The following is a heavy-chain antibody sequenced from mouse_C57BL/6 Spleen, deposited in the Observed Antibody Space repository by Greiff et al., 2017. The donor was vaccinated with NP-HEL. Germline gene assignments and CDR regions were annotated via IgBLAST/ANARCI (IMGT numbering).Heavy chain of an antibody. J-gene: IGHJ4*01. CDR2: ISSGSSTI. CDR3: ARDYGRYYYAMDY. V-gene: IGHV5-17*01. Sequence: EVQLQESGGGLVKPGGSLKLSCAASGFTFSDYGMHWVRQAPEKGLEWVAYISSGSSTIYYADTVKGRFTISRDNAKSTLFLQMTSLRSEDTAMYYCARDYGRYYYAMDYWGQGTSVTVSS. D-gene: IGHD1-1*01. CDR1: GFTFSDYG.